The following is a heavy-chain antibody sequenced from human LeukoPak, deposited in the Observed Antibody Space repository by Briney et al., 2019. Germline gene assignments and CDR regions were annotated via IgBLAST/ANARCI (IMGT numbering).Heavy chain of an antibody. J-gene: IGHJ4*02. D-gene: IGHD5-18*01. V-gene: IGHV3-7*03. Sequence: GGSLRLSCAASGFTFNNYWMTWVRQAPGKGLEWVANIKPDGSEKYYVDSVKGRFTISRDNAENSLYLQMNSLRAEDTAVYYCAKIGPRIQLWTADYWGQGTLVTVSS. CDR1: GFTFNNYW. CDR3: AKIGPRIQLWTADY. CDR2: IKPDGSEK.